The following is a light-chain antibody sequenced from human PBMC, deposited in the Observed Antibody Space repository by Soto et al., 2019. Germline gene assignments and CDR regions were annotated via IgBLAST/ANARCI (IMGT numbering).Light chain of an antibody. J-gene: IGLJ3*02. CDR2: EVS. V-gene: IGLV2-14*01. CDR1: SSAVGAYNY. Sequence: QSVLTHPASVSGSPGQSITISCTGTSSAVGAYNYVSWYQQHPGKAPKLMIYEVSNRPSGVSNRFSGSKSGNTASLTISGLQAEDEADYYCNSYTASSTWVFGGGTKLTVL. CDR3: NSYTASSTWV.